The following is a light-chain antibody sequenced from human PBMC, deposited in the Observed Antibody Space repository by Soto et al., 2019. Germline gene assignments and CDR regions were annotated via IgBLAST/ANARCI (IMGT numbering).Light chain of an antibody. CDR3: QQRNSYPVT. CDR2: DSS. J-gene: IGKJ5*01. CDR1: QGIRNY. V-gene: IGKV1-9*01. Sequence: ILLTQFPSSLSASIGDRVTITCRASQGIRNYLAWYQQKPGKAPILLIYDSSTLLSGVPSRFGGSGSGTDFTLTISSLQPEDYATYYCQQRNSYPVTFGQGTRLEIK.